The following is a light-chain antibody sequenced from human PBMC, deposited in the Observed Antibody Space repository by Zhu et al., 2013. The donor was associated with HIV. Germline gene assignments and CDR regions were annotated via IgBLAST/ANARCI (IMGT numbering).Light chain of an antibody. J-gene: IGKJ3*01. CDR1: QSVSYSSNNKNY. CDR3: QQLNSYPLT. V-gene: IGKV4-1*01. CDR2: WAS. Sequence: DIVMTQSPDSLAVSLGERATINCKSSQSVSYSSNNKNYLAWYQQKPGQPPKLLIYWASTRESGVPDRFSGSGSGTDFTLTISGLQPEDFATYYCQQLNSYPLTFGPGTKVDVK.